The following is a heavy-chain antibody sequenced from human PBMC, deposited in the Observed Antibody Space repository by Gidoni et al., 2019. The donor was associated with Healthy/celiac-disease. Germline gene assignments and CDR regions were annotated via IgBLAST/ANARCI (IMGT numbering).Heavy chain of an antibody. Sequence: EVQLVESGGGLVQPGGSLRLSCAASGFTFSSYWMHWVRQAPGKGLVWVSRINSDGSSTSYADSVKGRFTISRDNAKNTLYLQMNSLRAEDTAVYYCAREYSSGWYPQYYYYYYGMDVWGQGTTVTVSS. D-gene: IGHD6-19*01. V-gene: IGHV3-74*01. CDR1: GFTFSSYW. CDR2: INSDGSST. J-gene: IGHJ6*02. CDR3: AREYSSGWYPQYYYYYYGMDV.